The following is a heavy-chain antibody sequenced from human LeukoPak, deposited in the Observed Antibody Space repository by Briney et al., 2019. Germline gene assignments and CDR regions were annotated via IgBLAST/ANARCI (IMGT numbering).Heavy chain of an antibody. CDR3: ARHSRVIVGTTCAFDI. J-gene: IGHJ3*02. D-gene: IGHD1-26*01. V-gene: IGHV4-38-2*01. CDR1: DSSITSDYY. Sequence: PSETLSLTCAGSDSSITSDYYWAWIRQPPGKGLEWIGSIHPRGSIYYNPSLKSRVTVSLDASNNQFPLRLSSVTAADTALYYCARHSRVIVGTTCAFDIWGQGTKVTVSS. CDR2: IHPRGSI.